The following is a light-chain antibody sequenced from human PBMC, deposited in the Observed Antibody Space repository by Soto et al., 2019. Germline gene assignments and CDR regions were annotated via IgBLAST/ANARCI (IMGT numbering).Light chain of an antibody. CDR1: SSDVGGYNY. V-gene: IGLV2-8*01. CDR2: EVS. Sequence: QSVLTQPPSASGSPGQSVTISCTGTSSDVGGYNYVSWYQHHPGKAPKLMIYEVSKRPSGVPNRFSGSKSGSTATLTVSGLQAGDEADYYCSSYAGSSSWVFGGGTKVTVL. J-gene: IGLJ2*01. CDR3: SSYAGSSSWV.